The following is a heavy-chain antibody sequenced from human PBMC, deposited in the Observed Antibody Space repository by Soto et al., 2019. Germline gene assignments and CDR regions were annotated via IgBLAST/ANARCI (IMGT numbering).Heavy chain of an antibody. CDR2: IHYSGST. CDR1: GGSIHSNNYY. V-gene: IGHV4-39*01. D-gene: IGHD3-16*01. J-gene: IGHJ4*02. Sequence: PSETLSLTCTVSGGSIHSNNYYWGWIRQPPGRGLECIANIHYSGSTHYNPSLKSRVTISVDTSKNQFSLKLSSVTAADTAVYYCSSFFHRRGEFTFPYSFDYWGQGTLVTVSS. CDR3: SSFFHRRGEFTFPYSFDY.